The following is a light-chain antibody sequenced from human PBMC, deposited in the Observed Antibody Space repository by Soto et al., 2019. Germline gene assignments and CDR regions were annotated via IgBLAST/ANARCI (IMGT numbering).Light chain of an antibody. CDR2: GAS. J-gene: IGKJ1*01. Sequence: IGLTQSPGTLSLSQGERATLSCRASQSVSNDYLAWYQQKPGQAPRLLIYGASNRATGIPDRFSGSGSGTDFTLTISSLQSEDFAVYYCQQYNNWPTWTFGQGTKVDI. V-gene: IGKV3D-15*01. CDR3: QQYNNWPTWT. CDR1: QSVSND.